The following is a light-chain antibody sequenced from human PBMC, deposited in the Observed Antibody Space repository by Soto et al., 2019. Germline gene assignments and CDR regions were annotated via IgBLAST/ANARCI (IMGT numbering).Light chain of an antibody. CDR3: QQLNSYPRT. CDR1: QDINSY. V-gene: IGKV1-9*01. Sequence: DIQLTQSPSFLSASVGDRVTITCRASQDINSYLAWYQQKPGKAPKLLIYVASTLQSAVSSRFSGGGSGTEFTLTISSLQPEDVATYYCQQLNSYPRTFGQGTKVEF. J-gene: IGKJ1*01. CDR2: VAS.